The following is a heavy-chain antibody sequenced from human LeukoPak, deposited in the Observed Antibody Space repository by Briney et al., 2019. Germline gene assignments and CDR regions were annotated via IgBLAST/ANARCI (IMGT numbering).Heavy chain of an antibody. V-gene: IGHV3-7*01. J-gene: IGHJ5*02. CDR2: VKADGRET. CDR1: GFNPRHYW. CDR3: ARLWGGNGYSGGSLNL. Sequence: GGSLRLSCETSGFNPRHYWMSWVRQAPGEGLEWVANVKADGRETYYVDSVKGRFTISKDNSNNMVFLQMDRLRAEDTAVYYCARLWGGNGYSGGSLNLWGQGTLVTVSS. D-gene: IGHD3-16*01.